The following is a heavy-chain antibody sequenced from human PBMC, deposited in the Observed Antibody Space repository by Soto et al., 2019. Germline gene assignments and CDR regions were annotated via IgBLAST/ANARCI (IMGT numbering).Heavy chain of an antibody. Sequence: SETLSLTCTVSCGSMSSYYWSWIRQPAGKGLEWIGRIYTSGSTNYNPSLKSRVTMSVDTSKEQFSLKLTSVTAADTAVYYCARGSGTYGFDIWGQGTMVTVSS. V-gene: IGHV4-4*07. CDR2: IYTSGST. D-gene: IGHD1-26*01. CDR1: CGSMSSYY. CDR3: ARGSGTYGFDI. J-gene: IGHJ3*02.